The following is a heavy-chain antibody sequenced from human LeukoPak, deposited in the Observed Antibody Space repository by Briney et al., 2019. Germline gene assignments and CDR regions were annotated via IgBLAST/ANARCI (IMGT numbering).Heavy chain of an antibody. J-gene: IGHJ4*02. D-gene: IGHD2-2*01. V-gene: IGHV3-11*04. CDR2: ISSDSSNI. CDR1: GFTLSDYY. CDR3: ANTEYQRLGTDY. Sequence: GALRLSCAASGFTLSDYYMSWLRQAPGKGLEWVSYISSDSSNIYYADSVKGRFTISRDNAKNSLYLQMNSLRTEDTAVYYCANTEYQRLGTDYWGQGTLVTVSS.